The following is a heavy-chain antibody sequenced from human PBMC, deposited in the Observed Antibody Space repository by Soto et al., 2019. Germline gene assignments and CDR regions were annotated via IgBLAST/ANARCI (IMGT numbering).Heavy chain of an antibody. J-gene: IGHJ3*02. Sequence: QVQLQQWGAGLLKPSETLSLTCAVSGGSFSGYSWSWIRQSPGKGLEWIGEINHSGSTYYDPSLKSRVSTSVDTSKNQFSLKITSVTAADTAVYYCARNRDFHIWGQGTMVTVSS. CDR1: GGSFSGYS. CDR3: ARNRDFHI. CDR2: INHSGST. V-gene: IGHV4-34*01.